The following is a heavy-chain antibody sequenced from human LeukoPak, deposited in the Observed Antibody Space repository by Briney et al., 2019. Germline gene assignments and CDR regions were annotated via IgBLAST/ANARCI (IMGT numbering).Heavy chain of an antibody. J-gene: IGHJ5*02. D-gene: IGHD1-14*01. V-gene: IGHV5-51*01. Sequence: GEPLNTSVQASGYSFTNYWITWVRKMPGKGLEWMGVIYPSDSDTRYSPSFQGQVTFSAPGSIRTAYLQWSSLEGSPTARPCSARHKPKDPKPSGPFDPWGEGTLVTVSS. CDR2: IYPSDSDT. CDR1: GYSFTNYW. CDR3: ARHKPKDPKPSGPFDP.